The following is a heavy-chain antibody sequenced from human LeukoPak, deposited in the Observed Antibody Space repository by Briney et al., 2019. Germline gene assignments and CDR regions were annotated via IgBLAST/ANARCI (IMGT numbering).Heavy chain of an antibody. CDR1: GGSFSGYY. CDR2: IFPSGGEI. D-gene: IGHD5-18*01. V-gene: IGHV3-23*01. Sequence: PSETLSLTCAVYGGSFSGYYWSWIRQPPGKGLEWVSSIFPSGGEIHYADSVRGRFTISRDNSKSTLSLQMNSLRAEDTAIYYCVTYRQVMLPFEAWGQGTLVTVSS. CDR3: VTYRQVMLPFEA. J-gene: IGHJ5*02.